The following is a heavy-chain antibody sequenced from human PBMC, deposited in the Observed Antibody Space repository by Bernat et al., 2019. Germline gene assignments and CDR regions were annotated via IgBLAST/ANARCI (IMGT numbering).Heavy chain of an antibody. D-gene: IGHD3-3*01. CDR1: GFSFSSYW. J-gene: IGHJ4*02. CDR3: GRQYDH. Sequence: EVQLVESGGGLVQPGGSLRLSCAASGFSFSSYWMHWVRQAPGKGLVWVSRIKGDGSSSNYADSVKGRFTISRDNAKNTLYLQLNCLRTEDTAVYYCGRQYDHWGQGTMVTVSS. CDR2: IKGDGSSS. V-gene: IGHV3-74*01.